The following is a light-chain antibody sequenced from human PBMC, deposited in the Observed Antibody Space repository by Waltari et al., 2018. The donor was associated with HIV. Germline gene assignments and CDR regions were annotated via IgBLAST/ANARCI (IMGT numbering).Light chain of an antibody. V-gene: IGLV1-51*01. CDR1: TSNIGNNY. J-gene: IGLJ2*01. Sequence: QSLLTQPPSVSAATGQKIIISCSGSTSNIGNNYVSWYQHLPGTAPKVLIYDNYKRPSGIPDRFSGSKSGTSATLAITVLQTGDEADYYCATWDSSLSAVVFGGGTKVTVL. CDR3: ATWDSSLSAVV. CDR2: DNY.